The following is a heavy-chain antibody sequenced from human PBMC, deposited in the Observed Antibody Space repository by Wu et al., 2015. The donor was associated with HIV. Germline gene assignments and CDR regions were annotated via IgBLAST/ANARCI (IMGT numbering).Heavy chain of an antibody. CDR3: ARAYCSGGGCYSDAFDL. CDR1: GYTFTDYY. CDR2: INPNSSDT. D-gene: IGHD2-15*01. V-gene: IGHV1-2*02. Sequence: QVQLVQSGAELKKPGASVKVSCKVSGYTFTDYYMHWVRQAPGLGLEWLGWINPNSSDTNYAQRFQGRVTMTRDTSLSTAYLELRRLRSDDTALYYRARAYCSGGGCYSDAFDLWGQGTMVTVSS. J-gene: IGHJ3*01.